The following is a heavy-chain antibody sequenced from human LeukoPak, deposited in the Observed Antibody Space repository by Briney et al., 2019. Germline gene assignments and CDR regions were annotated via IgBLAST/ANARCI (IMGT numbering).Heavy chain of an antibody. CDR2: ISPNSGDT. J-gene: IGHJ4*02. D-gene: IGHD3-3*01. CDR3: ATETWSGYLFDY. Sequence: DSVKVSCKASGYTFTDYFIHWVRLAPGQGLEWMGWISPNSGDTNYAQKFQDRVTMTRDTSITTASMQLSSLRSDDTAVYYSATETWSGYLFDYWGQGTLVTVSS. CDR1: GYTFTDYF. V-gene: IGHV1-2*02.